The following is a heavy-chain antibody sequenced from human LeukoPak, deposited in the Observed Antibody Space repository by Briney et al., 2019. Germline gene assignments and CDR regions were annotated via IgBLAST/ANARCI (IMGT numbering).Heavy chain of an antibody. Sequence: NPSETLSLTCTVSGGSISSYYWSWIRQPPGKGLEWIGYIYYSGSTNYNPSLKSRVTISVDTSKNQFSLKLTSVTAADTAVYYCASSRSGSRLLLLDYWGQGTLVTVSS. CDR2: IYYSGST. J-gene: IGHJ4*02. CDR1: GGSISSYY. CDR3: ASSRSGSRLLLLDY. D-gene: IGHD3-22*01. V-gene: IGHV4-59*01.